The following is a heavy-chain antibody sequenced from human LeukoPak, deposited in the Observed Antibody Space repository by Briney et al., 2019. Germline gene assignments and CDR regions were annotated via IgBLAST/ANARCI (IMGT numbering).Heavy chain of an antibody. CDR2: IYYSGST. Sequence: SETLSLTCTVSGGSISSYYWSWIRQPPGKGLEWTGYIYYSGSTNYNPSLKSRVTISVDTSKNQFSLKLSSVTAADTAVYYCARQGSMAAAANWFDPWGQGTLVTVSS. CDR3: ARQGSMAAAANWFDP. D-gene: IGHD6-13*01. V-gene: IGHV4-59*08. CDR1: GGSISSYY. J-gene: IGHJ5*02.